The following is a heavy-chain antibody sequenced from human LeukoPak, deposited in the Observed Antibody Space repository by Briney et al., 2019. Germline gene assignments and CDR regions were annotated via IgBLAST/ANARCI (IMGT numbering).Heavy chain of an antibody. CDR3: ARDLVIPVYYDSSSYHPRDNWFDP. J-gene: IGHJ5*02. CDR1: GFTFSSYS. Sequence: PGGSLRLSCAASGFTFSSYSMNWVRQAPGKGLEWVSSISSSSSYIYYADSVKGRFTISRDNAKNSLYLQMNSLRAEDTAVYYCARDLVIPVYYDSSSYHPRDNWFDPWGQGTLVTVSS. D-gene: IGHD3-22*01. CDR2: ISSSSSYI. V-gene: IGHV3-21*01.